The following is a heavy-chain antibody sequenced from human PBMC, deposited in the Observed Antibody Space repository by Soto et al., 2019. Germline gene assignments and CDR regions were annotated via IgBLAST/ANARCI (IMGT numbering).Heavy chain of an antibody. CDR3: ASQLPLDAFDI. Sequence: PGGSLKLSCAASGVTFSSYWMSWVRQAPGKGLEWVANIKQDGSEKYYVDSVKGRFTISRDNAKNSLYLQMNSLRAEDTAVYYCASQLPLDAFDIWGEALMLT. CDR1: GVTFSSYW. CDR2: IKQDGSEK. V-gene: IGHV3-7*01. D-gene: IGHD1-26*01. J-gene: IGHJ3*02.